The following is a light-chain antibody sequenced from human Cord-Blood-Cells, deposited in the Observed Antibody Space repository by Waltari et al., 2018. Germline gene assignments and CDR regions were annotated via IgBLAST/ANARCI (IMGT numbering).Light chain of an antibody. Sequence: DIVMTQSPLSLPVTPGEPASISCRSSQSLLHSNGYNYLDWYLQKPGQSPQLLIYLGSNRASGVPDRFSGSGSGTDFTLKISRVEDEDVGVYYCMQALQTPVTFGPGTKVDIK. V-gene: IGKV2-28*01. CDR3: MQALQTPVT. CDR1: QSLLHSNGYNY. CDR2: LGS. J-gene: IGKJ3*01.